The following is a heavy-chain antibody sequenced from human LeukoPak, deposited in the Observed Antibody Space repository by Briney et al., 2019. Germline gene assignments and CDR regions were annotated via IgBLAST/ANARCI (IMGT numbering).Heavy chain of an antibody. CDR1: GFAFRGSA. Sequence: GGSLRLSCVASGFAFRGSAMHWVRQVPGKGLEWVSGISWSSEYMFYADSVKGRFTISRDNAENSLYLQMDSLRVEDTALYFRAKEGSVCTNEICRYFDYWGQGALVTVSS. V-gene: IGHV3-9*01. CDR2: ISWSSEYM. J-gene: IGHJ4*02. D-gene: IGHD2-8*01. CDR3: AKEGSVCTNEICRYFDY.